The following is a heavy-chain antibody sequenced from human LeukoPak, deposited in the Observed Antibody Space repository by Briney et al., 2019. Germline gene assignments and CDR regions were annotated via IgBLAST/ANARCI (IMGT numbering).Heavy chain of an antibody. V-gene: IGHV3-23*01. Sequence: PGGSLRLSCVGSGFTFRSHAMSWVRQAPGKGLEFVSGIYENGGTTYYADSVKGRFTISRDHSKNTLFLQMNSLRADDTAVYYCAKTGGPWDWGQGTLVTVSS. J-gene: IGHJ4*02. D-gene: IGHD7-27*01. CDR2: IYENGGTT. CDR1: GFTFRSHA. CDR3: AKTGGPWD.